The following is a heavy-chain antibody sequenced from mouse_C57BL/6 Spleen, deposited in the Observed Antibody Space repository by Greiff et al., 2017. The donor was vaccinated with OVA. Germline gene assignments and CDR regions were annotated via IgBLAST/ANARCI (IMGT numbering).Heavy chain of an antibody. CDR2: IYPSDSET. CDR3: ARGYGNYDYFDY. D-gene: IGHD2-10*02. V-gene: IGHV1-61*01. J-gene: IGHJ2*01. Sequence: VKLQQPGAELVRPGSSVKLSCKASGYTFTSYWMDWVKQRPGQGLEWIGNIYPSDSETHYNQKFKDKATLTVDKSSNTAYRQLSSLTSEDSAVYYCARGYGNYDYFDYWGQGTTLTVSS. CDR1: GYTFTSYW.